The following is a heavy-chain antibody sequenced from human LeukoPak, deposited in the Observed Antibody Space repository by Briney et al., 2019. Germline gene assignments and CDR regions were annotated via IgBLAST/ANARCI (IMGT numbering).Heavy chain of an antibody. CDR2: ISGSGGST. Sequence: PGGSLRLSCAASGFTFGSYAMSWVRQAPGKGLEWVSAISGSGGSTYYADSVKGRFTISRDNSKNTLYLQMNSLRAEDTAVYYCAKDPQYYDFWSGYYSGYFDYWGQGTLVTVSS. D-gene: IGHD3-3*01. CDR3: AKDPQYYDFWSGYYSGYFDY. V-gene: IGHV3-23*01. CDR1: GFTFGSYA. J-gene: IGHJ4*02.